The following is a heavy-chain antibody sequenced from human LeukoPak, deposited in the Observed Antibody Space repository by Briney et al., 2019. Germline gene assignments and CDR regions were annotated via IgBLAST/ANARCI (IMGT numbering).Heavy chain of an antibody. J-gene: IGHJ5*02. CDR3: ARGTAGFDP. V-gene: IGHV3-74*01. CDR1: GFTLSSYW. CDR2: INNDGSVT. Sequence: SGGSLRLSCEASGFTLSSYWMHWVRQVPGKGLMWVSHINNDGSVTTYAGSVKGRFTISRDNAKNTLYLQVNSLRAEDMALYYCARGTAGFDPWGQGTLVIVSS.